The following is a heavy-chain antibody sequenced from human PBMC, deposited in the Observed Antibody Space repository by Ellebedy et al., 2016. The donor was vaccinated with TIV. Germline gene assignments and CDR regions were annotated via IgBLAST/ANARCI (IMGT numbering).Heavy chain of an antibody. V-gene: IGHV1-46*01. D-gene: IGHD2/OR15-2a*01. CDR3: ARAFDSDF. CDR2: INPSGGST. J-gene: IGHJ4*02. Sequence: ASVKVSCKASGYTFTIYGISWVRQAPGQGLEWMGIINPSGGSTTYAQKFQGRVTMTRDTSTSTVYMELSSLRYEDTAVYYCARAFDSDFWGQGTLVTVSS. CDR1: GYTFTIYG.